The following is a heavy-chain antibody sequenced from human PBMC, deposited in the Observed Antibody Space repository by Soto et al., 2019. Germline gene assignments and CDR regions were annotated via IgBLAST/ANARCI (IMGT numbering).Heavy chain of an antibody. D-gene: IGHD6-13*01. Sequence: GGSLRLSCAASGFTFSSYSMNWVRQAPGKGLEWVSSISSSSSYIYYADSVKGRFTISRDNAKNSLYLQMNSLRAEGTAVYYCARDMVPDYYYGMDVWGQGTTATVSS. CDR1: GFTFSSYS. V-gene: IGHV3-21*01. CDR2: ISSSSSYI. J-gene: IGHJ6*02. CDR3: ARDMVPDYYYGMDV.